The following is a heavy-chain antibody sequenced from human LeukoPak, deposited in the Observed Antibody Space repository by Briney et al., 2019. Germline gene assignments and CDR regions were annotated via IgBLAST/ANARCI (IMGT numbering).Heavy chain of an antibody. CDR1: GYTLTELS. CDR2: FDPEDGET. CDR3: ATGPGIAAAGIFDY. Sequence: ASVKVSCKVSGYTLTELSMHWVRQAPGKGLEWMGGFDPEDGETIYAQKFQGRVTMTEDTSTDTAYMELSSLRSEDTAVYYCATGPGIAAAGIFDYWGQGTLVTVSP. J-gene: IGHJ4*02. V-gene: IGHV1-24*01. D-gene: IGHD6-13*01.